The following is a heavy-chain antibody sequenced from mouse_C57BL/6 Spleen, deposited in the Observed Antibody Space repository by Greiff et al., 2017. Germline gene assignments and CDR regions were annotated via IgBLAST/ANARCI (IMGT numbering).Heavy chain of an antibody. CDR1: GYTFTSYW. CDR3: ARAGLYWYFDV. CDR2: IDPSDSYT. J-gene: IGHJ1*03. Sequence: QVQLQQPGAELVMPGASVKLSCKASGYTFTSYWMHWVKQRPGQGLEWIVEIDPSDSYTNYNQKFKGKSTLTVDKSSSTAYMQLSSLTSEDSAVYYCARAGLYWYFDVWGTGTTVTVSS. V-gene: IGHV1-69*01.